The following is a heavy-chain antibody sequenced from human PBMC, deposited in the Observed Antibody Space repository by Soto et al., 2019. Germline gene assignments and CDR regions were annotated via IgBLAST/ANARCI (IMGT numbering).Heavy chain of an antibody. Sequence: PGGSLRLSCATSGITFTNAWMVWVRQAPGKGLEWIGRLKSRRDGGASDFAAPVKGRFSISKDESKNTLYLQMNSLKTEDTAVYYCTTDGGVTAYPLFWAWGQGTVVTVSS. CDR1: GITFTNAW. D-gene: IGHD2-21*02. V-gene: IGHV3-15*01. CDR3: TTDGGVTAYPLFWA. J-gene: IGHJ5*02. CDR2: LKSRRDGGAS.